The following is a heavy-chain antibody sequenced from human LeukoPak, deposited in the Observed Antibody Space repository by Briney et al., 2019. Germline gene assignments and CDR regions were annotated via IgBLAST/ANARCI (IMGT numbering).Heavy chain of an antibody. J-gene: IGHJ4*02. Sequence: GSLRLSCAASGFTFSSYAMSWVRQAPGKGLEWIGRIYTNGSTNYNPSLKSRVTMSVDTSKNQFSLKLSSVTAADTAVYYCAREADSSSYFDYWGQGTLVTVSS. CDR1: GFTFSSYA. CDR3: AREADSSSYFDY. D-gene: IGHD3-22*01. CDR2: IYTNGST. V-gene: IGHV4-4*07.